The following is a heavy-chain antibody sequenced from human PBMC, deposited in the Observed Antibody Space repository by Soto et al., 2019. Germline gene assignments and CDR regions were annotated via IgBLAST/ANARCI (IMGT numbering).Heavy chain of an antibody. D-gene: IGHD5-12*01. CDR2: IKQDGSEK. Sequence: EVQLVESGGGLVQPGGSLRLSCAATGFTFSSYWMSWVRQAPGKGLAWVATIKQDGSEKYYVDSVKGRFTIPGDNAKYSLYLQMNSLRATDTAVYYCEIEDGDGYADAFDLWGQGTMVTVSS. CDR3: EIEDGDGYADAFDL. V-gene: IGHV3-7*03. CDR1: GFTFSSYW. J-gene: IGHJ3*01.